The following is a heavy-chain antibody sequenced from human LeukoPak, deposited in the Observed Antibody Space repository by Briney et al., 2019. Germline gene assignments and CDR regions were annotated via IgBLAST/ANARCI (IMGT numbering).Heavy chain of an antibody. Sequence: GGSLRLSCAASGFTFDDYAMHWVRQAPGKGLEWVSGISWNSGSIGYADSVKGRFTISRDNAKNSLYLQMNRLRAEDTALYYCAKGVGADYWGQGTLVTVSS. CDR2: ISWNSGSI. CDR1: GFTFDDYA. V-gene: IGHV3-9*01. D-gene: IGHD1-26*01. CDR3: AKGVGADY. J-gene: IGHJ4*02.